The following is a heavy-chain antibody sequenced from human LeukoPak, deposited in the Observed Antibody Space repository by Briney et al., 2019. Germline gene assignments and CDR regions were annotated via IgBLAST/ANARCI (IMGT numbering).Heavy chain of an antibody. D-gene: IGHD3-16*02. CDR3: ATTYYDYVWGSYRRFDY. Sequence: PGGSLRLSSAASGFTFSSYSMNWVRQVPGKGLEWVSSISSISSYIYYADSMKGRFTLSRDNAKNSLYLQMNSLRAEDTAVYYCATTYYDYVWGSYRRFDYWGQGTLVTVSS. J-gene: IGHJ4*02. CDR1: GFTFSSYS. V-gene: IGHV3-21*01. CDR2: ISSISSYI.